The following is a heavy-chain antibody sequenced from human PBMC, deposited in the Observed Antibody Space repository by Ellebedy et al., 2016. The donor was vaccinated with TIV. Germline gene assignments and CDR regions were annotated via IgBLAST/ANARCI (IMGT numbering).Heavy chain of an antibody. D-gene: IGHD2-21*02. Sequence: HTGGSLRLSXAASGFIFSSYWMHWVRQAPGKGLVWVSRIRTDGSSTNYADSVQGRFTISRDNARNTLYLQMTSLRAEDTAVYYCARAPTAIFAHFYYYYYYMDVWGKGTTVTVSS. CDR3: ARAPTAIFAHFYYYYYYMDV. CDR2: IRTDGSST. CDR1: GFIFSSYW. J-gene: IGHJ6*03. V-gene: IGHV3-74*01.